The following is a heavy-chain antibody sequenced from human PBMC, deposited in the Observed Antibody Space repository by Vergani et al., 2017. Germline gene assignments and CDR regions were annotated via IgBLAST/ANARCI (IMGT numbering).Heavy chain of an antibody. J-gene: IGHJ4*02. D-gene: IGHD2-2*01. CDR2: IIPIFGTA. V-gene: IGHV1-69*01. Sequence: QVQLVESGGGVVQPGRSLRLSCAASGFTFSSYAISWVRQAPGQGLEWMGGIIPIFGTANYAQKFQGRVTITADESTSTAYMELSSLRSEDTAVYYCARSEGCSSTSCRFDYWGQGTLVTVSS. CDR3: ARSEGCSSTSCRFDY. CDR1: GFTFSSYA.